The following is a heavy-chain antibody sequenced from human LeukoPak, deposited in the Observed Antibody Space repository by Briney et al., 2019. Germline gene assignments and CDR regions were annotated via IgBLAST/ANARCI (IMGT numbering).Heavy chain of an antibody. J-gene: IGHJ5*02. V-gene: IGHV3-30*03. CDR1: GFTFSSYG. CDR2: ISYDGSNK. Sequence: PGGSLRLSCAASGFTFSSYGMYWVRQAPGKGLEWVALISYDGSNKYYADSVKGRFTISRDNAKNTLYLQMNSLRAEDTAVYYCARPPFDPWGQGTLVTVSS. CDR3: ARPPFDP.